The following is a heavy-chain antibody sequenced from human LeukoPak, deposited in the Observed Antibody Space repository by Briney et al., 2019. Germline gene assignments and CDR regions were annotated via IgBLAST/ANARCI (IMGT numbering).Heavy chain of an antibody. CDR3: SKDRGFRFLEWLPKY. CDR1: GFTFSSYG. D-gene: IGHD3-3*01. Sequence: PGRSLRLSCAASGFTFSSYGMHWVRQAPGKGLEWVAVIWYDGSNKYYADSVKGRFTISRDNSKNTLYLQMNSLRAEDTAVYYWSKDRGFRFLEWLPKYWGQGTLVNVSS. V-gene: IGHV3-33*06. CDR2: IWYDGSNK. J-gene: IGHJ4*02.